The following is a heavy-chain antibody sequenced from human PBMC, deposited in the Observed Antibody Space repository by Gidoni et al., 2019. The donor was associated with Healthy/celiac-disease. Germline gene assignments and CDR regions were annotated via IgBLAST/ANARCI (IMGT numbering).Heavy chain of an antibody. J-gene: IGHJ6*02. Sequence: EVQLVKSGAEVKQPVESLKISCKGSGYSFISYWLCWVRQMPGKGLEWLGSIYPCDSDTRYSSSVQGHVTISADKSISTAYLQWSSLKASDTAMYYCARRRGIAARTSYYGMDVWGQGTTVTVSS. V-gene: IGHV5-51*01. D-gene: IGHD6-6*01. CDR2: IYPCDSDT. CDR3: ARRRGIAARTSYYGMDV. CDR1: GYSFISYW.